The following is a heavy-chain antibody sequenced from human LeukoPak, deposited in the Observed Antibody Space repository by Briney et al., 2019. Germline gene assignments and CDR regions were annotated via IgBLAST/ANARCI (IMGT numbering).Heavy chain of an antibody. CDR3: ARWSGSYLYYFDY. Sequence: PSETLSLTCTVSGGSISSGDYYWSWIRQPPGTGLEGIGYIYYSGSTYYNPSLKSRVTISVDTSKNQFSLKLSSVTAADTAVYYCARWSGSYLYYFDYWGQGTLVTVSS. J-gene: IGHJ4*02. V-gene: IGHV4-30-4*08. CDR2: IYYSGST. CDR1: GGSISSGDYY. D-gene: IGHD1-26*01.